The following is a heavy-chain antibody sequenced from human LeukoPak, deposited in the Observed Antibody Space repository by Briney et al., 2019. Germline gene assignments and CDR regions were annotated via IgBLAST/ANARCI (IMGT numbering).Heavy chain of an antibody. J-gene: IGHJ3*02. CDR3: ANTVSNYGGAFDI. D-gene: IGHD4-23*01. CDR1: GFTFSSYG. CDR2: ISYDGSNK. V-gene: IGHV3-30*18. Sequence: GGSLRLSCAASGFTFSSYGMHWVRQAPGKGLEWVAVISYDGSNKYYADSVKGRSTISRDNSKNTLYLQMNSLRAEDTAVYYCANTVSNYGGAFDIWGQGTMVTVSS.